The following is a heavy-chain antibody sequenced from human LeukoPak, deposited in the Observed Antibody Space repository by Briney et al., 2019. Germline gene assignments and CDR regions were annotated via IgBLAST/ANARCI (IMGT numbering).Heavy chain of an antibody. CDR3: AKDYSSNWFDS. CDR2: IRYDGSDK. V-gene: IGHV3-30*02. Sequence: GGSLRLSCAASGFTFSSYAMSWVRQAPGKGLEWVAFIRYDGSDKYYADSVKGRFTISRDKSKSTLYLYMNSLRAEDTAIYYCAKDYSSNWFDSWGQGILLTVSS. D-gene: IGHD5-18*01. CDR1: GFTFSSYA. J-gene: IGHJ5*01.